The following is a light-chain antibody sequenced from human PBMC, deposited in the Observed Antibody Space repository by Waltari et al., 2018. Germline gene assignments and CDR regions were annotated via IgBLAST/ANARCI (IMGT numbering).Light chain of an antibody. J-gene: IGKJ2*01. V-gene: IGKV1-5*03. CDR3: QQYNTHSS. Sequence: DIQMTQSPSTLSASVGDRVTITCRASQSISNYLAWYQQKPGKAPNLLIYKASILKSGVSSRFSGSGSGTQFTLTISSLQPGDFATYFCQQYNTHSSFGQGTKLEIK. CDR2: KAS. CDR1: QSISNY.